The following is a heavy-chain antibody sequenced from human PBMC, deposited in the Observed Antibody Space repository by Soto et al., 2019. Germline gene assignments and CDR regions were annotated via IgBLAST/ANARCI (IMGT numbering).Heavy chain of an antibody. Sequence: SETLSLTCTVSGASISNYYWSWIRQPPGKGLEWIGYIYYTGSTNYNPSLKSRVTMSLDTSKNQFSLKLSSVTAADTAVYYCARDSDYYCSGSYANEFYSRAQRTALPVS. J-gene: IGHJ5*01. V-gene: IGHV4-59*12. CDR3: ARDSDYYCSGSYANEFYS. CDR1: GASISNYY. CDR2: IYYTGST. D-gene: IGHD3-10*01.